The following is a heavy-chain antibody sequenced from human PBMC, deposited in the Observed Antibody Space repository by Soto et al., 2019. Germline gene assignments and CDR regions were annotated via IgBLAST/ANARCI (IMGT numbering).Heavy chain of an antibody. Sequence: QVQLVQSGAEVKKPGASVKVSCKASGYTFTSYYMHWVRQAPGQGLEWMGIINPSGGGTSYAQKFRXXVXVXXDTSTSTVYMELSSLRSEDAGVCYCGSHRAAQPPDWGQGTRGTGSS. D-gene: IGHD6-6*01. CDR3: GSHRAAQPPD. J-gene: IGHJ4*02. CDR1: GYTFTSYY. CDR2: INPSGGGT. V-gene: IGHV1-46*01.